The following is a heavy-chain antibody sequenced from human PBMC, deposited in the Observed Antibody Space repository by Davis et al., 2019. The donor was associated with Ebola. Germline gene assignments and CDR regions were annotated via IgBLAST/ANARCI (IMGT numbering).Heavy chain of an antibody. D-gene: IGHD2-15*01. CDR3: ARGGYCSGGSCYAEGHYYYGMDV. V-gene: IGHV3-66*02. CDR1: GFTVSSNY. J-gene: IGHJ6*02. CDR2: IYSGGST. Sequence: PGGSLRLSCAASGFTVSSNYMSWVRQAPGKGLEWVSVIYSGGSTYYADSVKGRFTISRDNSKNTLYLQMNSLRAEDTAVYYCARGGYCSGGSCYAEGHYYYGMDVWGQGTTVTVSS.